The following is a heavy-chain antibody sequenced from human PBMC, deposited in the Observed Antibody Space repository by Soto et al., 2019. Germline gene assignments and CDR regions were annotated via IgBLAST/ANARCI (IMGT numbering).Heavy chain of an antibody. CDR3: AKRGSASWRNWFDS. CDR1: GGSITSTIDY. CDR2: IYYDGST. V-gene: IGHV4-39*01. J-gene: IGHJ5*01. D-gene: IGHD2-2*01. Sequence: SETLSLTCSVSGGSITSTIDYWGWIRQSPGKGLEWIGNIYYDGSTFYNPSLKSRVTISVDTSKRQFSLRVGSVAAADTAVYYCAKRGSASWRNWFDSWGRGTLVTVPS.